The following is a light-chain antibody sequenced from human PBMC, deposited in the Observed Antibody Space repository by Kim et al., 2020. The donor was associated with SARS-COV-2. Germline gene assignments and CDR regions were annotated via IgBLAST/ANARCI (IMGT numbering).Light chain of an antibody. CDR2: LAS. CDR3: QQSTSYPIT. J-gene: IGKJ4*01. CDR1: QGISSR. Sequence: GSVGDRVTITCRASQGISSRLACYQQEPGKAPKLLIYLASTLQSGVPSRFSGSESATEFTLTVSSLQPEDFATYYCQQSTSYPITFGGGTKVDIK. V-gene: IGKV1-9*01.